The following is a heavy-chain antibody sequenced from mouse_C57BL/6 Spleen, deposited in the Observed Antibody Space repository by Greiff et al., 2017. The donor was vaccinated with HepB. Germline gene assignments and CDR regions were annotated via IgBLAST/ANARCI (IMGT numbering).Heavy chain of an antibody. CDR3: ARGHRGSYYGSSFDY. J-gene: IGHJ2*01. CDR2: ISDGGSYT. D-gene: IGHD1-1*01. CDR1: GFTFSSYA. Sequence: EVMLVESGGGLVKPGGSLKLSCAASGFTFSSYAMSWVRQTPEKRLEWVATISDGGSYTYYPDNVKGRFTISRDNAKNNLYLQMSHLKSEDTAMYYCARGHRGSYYGSSFDYWGQGTTLTVSS. V-gene: IGHV5-4*03.